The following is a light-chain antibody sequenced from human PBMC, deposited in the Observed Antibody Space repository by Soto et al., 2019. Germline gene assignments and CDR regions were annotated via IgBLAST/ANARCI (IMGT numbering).Light chain of an antibody. Sequence: EIVLTQSPATLSLSPGERATLSCRASQSVSSYLAWYQQKPGQAPRLLIYDASNRATGIPARFSGSGSGTDFTLTISSLEPEDFALYYCQQRSNWPLPFGQGTKLEIK. V-gene: IGKV3-11*01. CDR2: DAS. J-gene: IGKJ2*01. CDR1: QSVSSY. CDR3: QQRSNWPLP.